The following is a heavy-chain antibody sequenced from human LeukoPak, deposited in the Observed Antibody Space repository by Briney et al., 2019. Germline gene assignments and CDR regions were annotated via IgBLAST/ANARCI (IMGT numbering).Heavy chain of an antibody. J-gene: IGHJ4*02. V-gene: IGHV4-59*01. CDR2: IYYSGST. CDR1: GGSISSYY. Sequence: SETLSLTCTVSGGSISSYYWSWIRQPPGKGLEWIGYIYYSGSTNYNPSLKSRVTISEDTSKNLFSLKLSSVTAADTAVYYCARGEMATDFDYWGQGTLVTVSS. CDR3: ARGEMATDFDY. D-gene: IGHD5-24*01.